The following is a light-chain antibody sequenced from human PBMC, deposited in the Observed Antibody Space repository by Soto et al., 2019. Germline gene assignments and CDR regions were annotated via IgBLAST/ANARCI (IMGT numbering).Light chain of an antibody. CDR2: AAS. CDR1: QTVTTSQ. V-gene: IGKV3-20*01. CDR3: HQYGSAPFT. J-gene: IGKJ4*01. Sequence: EVVLTQSPGTLSLSPGERATLSCRASQTVTTSQLTWFQQKPGQAPRLLIYAASTRAAGIPDRFSGSGSGTVFTLTISRLEAEDFAVYYCHQYGSAPFTFGGGTKVEIK.